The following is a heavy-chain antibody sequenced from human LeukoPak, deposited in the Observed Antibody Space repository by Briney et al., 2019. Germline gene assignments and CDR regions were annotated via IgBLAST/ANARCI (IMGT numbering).Heavy chain of an antibody. Sequence: SVKVSCKASGGTFSSYAISWVRQAPGQGLEWMGGIIPIFGTANYAQKFQGRVTITADESTSTAYMELSSLRAEDTAVYYCARDYYDSSGYYYFDYWGQGTLVTVSS. D-gene: IGHD3-22*01. CDR3: ARDYYDSSGYYYFDY. J-gene: IGHJ4*02. CDR1: GGTFSSYA. V-gene: IGHV1-69*13. CDR2: IIPIFGTA.